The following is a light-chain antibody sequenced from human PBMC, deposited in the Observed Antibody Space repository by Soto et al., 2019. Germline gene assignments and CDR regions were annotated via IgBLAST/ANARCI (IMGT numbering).Light chain of an antibody. CDR1: QTVSTY. V-gene: IGKV3-11*01. CDR2: GAS. Sequence: IVLTQSPATLSLSPGERATLSCRARQTVSTYLSWYQHKPGQAPRLLIYGASNRATGIPARFSGSGSGTDFTLTISSLEPEDSAVYSCQQRYNWLTFGGGTKVEIK. J-gene: IGKJ4*01. CDR3: QQRYNWLT.